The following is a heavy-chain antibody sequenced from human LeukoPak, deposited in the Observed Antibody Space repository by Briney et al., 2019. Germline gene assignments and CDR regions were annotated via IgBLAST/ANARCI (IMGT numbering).Heavy chain of an antibody. CDR1: GFTFSSYA. J-gene: IGHJ1*01. CDR2: ISGSGGST. D-gene: IGHD3-22*01. Sequence: TGGSLRLSCAASGFTFSSYAMSWVRQAPGKGLEWVSAISGSGGSTYYADSVKGRFTISRDNSKNTLYLQMNSLRAEDTAVYYCAKEKDYYDSSGYYYVPYFQHWGQGTLVTVSS. CDR3: AKEKDYYDSSGYYYVPYFQH. V-gene: IGHV3-23*01.